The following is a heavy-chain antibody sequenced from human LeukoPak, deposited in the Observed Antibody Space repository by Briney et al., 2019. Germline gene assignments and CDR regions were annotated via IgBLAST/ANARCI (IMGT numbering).Heavy chain of an antibody. CDR2: IFYSGST. V-gene: IGHV4-39*01. CDR1: GGSITTNIYY. Sequence: SETLSLTCTVSGGSITTNIYYWGWIRQPLGKGLEWIGSIFYSGSTYYNPSLYSRVTISVDTSKNQFSLRLNSVTAADTAIYYCARHTHYGSGSNNWFDPWGQGTLVTVSS. D-gene: IGHD3-10*01. J-gene: IGHJ5*02. CDR3: ARHTHYGSGSNNWFDP.